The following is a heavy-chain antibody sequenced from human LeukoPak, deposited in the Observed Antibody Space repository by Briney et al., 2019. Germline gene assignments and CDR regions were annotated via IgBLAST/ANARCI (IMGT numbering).Heavy chain of an antibody. D-gene: IGHD6-6*01. CDR1: GFTFGNYA. J-gene: IGHJ4*02. CDR2: ISWNSGGI. CDR3: AKATIAARRDPFYFDS. Sequence: SGGSLRLSCATSGFTFGNYAMHWVRQAPGKGLEWVSGISWNSGGIGYAASVMGRFTISRDNTKKSLYLHMNSLTTEDMAIYYCAKATIAARRDPFYFDSWGQGTLVTVSS. V-gene: IGHV3-9*03.